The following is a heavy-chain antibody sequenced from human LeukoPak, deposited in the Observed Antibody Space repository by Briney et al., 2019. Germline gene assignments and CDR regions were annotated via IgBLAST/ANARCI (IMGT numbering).Heavy chain of an antibody. CDR3: AREPRTGYDSAFDI. D-gene: IGHD5-12*01. Sequence: PSETLPLTCTVSGGSISRYHWSWIRQPPDKGLEWIGYFYNSGSTNYNPSLKSRVTISVDTSKNQFFLELSSVTAADTAVYYCAREPRTGYDSAFDIWGQGTMVTVSS. J-gene: IGHJ3*02. V-gene: IGHV4-59*01. CDR2: FYNSGST. CDR1: GGSISRYH.